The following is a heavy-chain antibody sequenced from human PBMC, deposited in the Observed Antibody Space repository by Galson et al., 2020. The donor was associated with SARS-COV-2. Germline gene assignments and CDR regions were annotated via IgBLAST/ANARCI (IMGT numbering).Heavy chain of an antibody. CDR2: INPNSGGT. CDR1: GYTFTAYH. J-gene: IGHJ4*02. CDR3: ARDKGSGWYEDFDY. D-gene: IGHD6-19*01. V-gene: IGHV1-2*02. Sequence: ASVKVSCKASGYTFTAYHIHWVRQAPGQGLEWIGWINPNSGGTNYAQKFQGRVTMTRDTSISTAYMELSRLTSDDTAVYYCARDKGSGWYEDFDYWGQGTLVTVSS.